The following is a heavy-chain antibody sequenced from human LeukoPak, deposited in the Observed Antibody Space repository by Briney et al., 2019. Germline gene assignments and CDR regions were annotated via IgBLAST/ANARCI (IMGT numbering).Heavy chain of an antibody. CDR3: ARGQLWYSSGWILRTSTPIQGLVN. J-gene: IGHJ4*02. CDR2: INHSGST. Sequence: PSETLSLTCAVYGGSFSGYYWSWIRQPPGKGLEWIGEINHSGSTNYNPSLKGRVTISVDTSKNQFSLKLSSVTAADTAVYYCARGQLWYSSGWILRTSTPIQGLVNWGQGTLVTVSS. D-gene: IGHD6-19*01. CDR1: GGSFSGYY. V-gene: IGHV4-34*01.